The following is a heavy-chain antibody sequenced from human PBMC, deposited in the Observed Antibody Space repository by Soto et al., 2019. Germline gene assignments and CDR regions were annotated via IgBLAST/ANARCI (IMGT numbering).Heavy chain of an antibody. CDR2: IFFAGNI. D-gene: IGHD2-15*01. CDR1: FSSLRRIRYI. Sequence: ETLSLTNTVSFSSLRRIRYITSYFRQPPGKGLEWVGSIFFAGNIYYNPSLKSRLTISVDTSRNQFSLMVNSVAAADTAVYYCASRQCSGGSCYNHGFDSWGQGALVTVSS. J-gene: IGHJ4*02. V-gene: IGHV4-39*01. CDR3: ASRQCSGGSCYNHGFDS.